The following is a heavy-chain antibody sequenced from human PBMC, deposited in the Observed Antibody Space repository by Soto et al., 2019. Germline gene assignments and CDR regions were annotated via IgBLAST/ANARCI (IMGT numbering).Heavy chain of an antibody. J-gene: IGHJ2*01. CDR1: GFTFSSYW. CDR2: INSDGSST. CDR3: AREMSDSLTTKCYSAL. D-gene: IGHD4-17*01. Sequence: GGSLRLSCAASGFTFSSYWMHWVRQAPGKGLVGVAGINSDGSSTSYADSVKGRFTISRDNAKNTLYLQMNSLRAEDTAVYYCAREMSDSLTTKCYSALWGSGPLV. V-gene: IGHV3-74*01.